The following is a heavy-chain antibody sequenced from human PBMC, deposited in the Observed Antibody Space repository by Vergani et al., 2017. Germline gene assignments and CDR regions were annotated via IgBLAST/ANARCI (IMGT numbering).Heavy chain of an antibody. J-gene: IGHJ4*02. CDR3: AGRYSGSNGFDY. V-gene: IGHV3-23*01. CDR1: GFTFSSYA. CDR2: ISGSGGST. Sequence: EVQLLESGGGLVQPGGSLRLSCAASGFTFSSYAMSWVRQAPGKGLVWVSAISGSGGSTYYADSVKGRFTISRDNSKNTLYLQMNSLRAEDKAVYYCAGRYSGSNGFDYWGQGTLVTVSS. D-gene: IGHD1-26*01.